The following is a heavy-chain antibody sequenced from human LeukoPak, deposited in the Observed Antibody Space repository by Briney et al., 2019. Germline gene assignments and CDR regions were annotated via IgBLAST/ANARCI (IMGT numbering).Heavy chain of an antibody. CDR1: GGSISSSYYY. Sequence: SETLSLTCAVSGGSISSSYYYWGWDRQPPGKGLEWIGSLYYSGWSTYYNPSLKSRVTISVDTSKNQFSLKLNSVTAADTAVYYCARLGCSSASCYPGNWGQGTLVTVSS. CDR2: LYYSGWST. J-gene: IGHJ4*02. CDR3: ARLGCSSASCYPGN. V-gene: IGHV4-39*01. D-gene: IGHD2-2*01.